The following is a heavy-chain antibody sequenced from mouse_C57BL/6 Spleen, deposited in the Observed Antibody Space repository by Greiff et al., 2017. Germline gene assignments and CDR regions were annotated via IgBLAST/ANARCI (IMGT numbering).Heavy chain of an antibody. CDR1: GYTFTSYW. D-gene: IGHD2-5*01. CDR3: ARKGYSNSMDY. V-gene: IGHV1-64*01. J-gene: IGHJ4*01. CDR2: IHPNSGST. Sequence: QVQLKQPGAELVKPGASVKLSCKASGYTFTSYWMHWVKQRPGQGLEWIGMIHPNSGSTNYNEKFKSKATLTVDKSSSTAYMQLSSLTSEDSAVYYCARKGYSNSMDYWGQGTSVTVSS.